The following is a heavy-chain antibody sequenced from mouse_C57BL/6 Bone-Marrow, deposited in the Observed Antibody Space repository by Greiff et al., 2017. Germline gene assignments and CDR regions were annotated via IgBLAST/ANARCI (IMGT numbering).Heavy chain of an antibody. J-gene: IGHJ2*01. CDR3: AIVGFYDYGGSDY. V-gene: IGHV1-81*01. D-gene: IGHD2-4*01. CDR2: IYPRSGNT. Sequence: QVQLQQSGAELARPGASVKLSCKASGYTFTSYGISWVKQRTGQGLEWIGEIYPRSGNTYYNEKFKGKATLTVDKSSSTAYMQLSSLTSEDSAVYYCAIVGFYDYGGSDYWGQGTTLTVSS. CDR1: GYTFTSYG.